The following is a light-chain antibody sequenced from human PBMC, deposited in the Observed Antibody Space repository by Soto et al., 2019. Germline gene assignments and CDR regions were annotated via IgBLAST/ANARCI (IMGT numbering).Light chain of an antibody. J-gene: IGKJ2*01. CDR3: QQYVNLPYT. V-gene: IGKV1-33*01. Sequence: DIQMTQSTTSLAASVGDRVTITCQASQDRMNYLNWYQQKPGEAPKLLIYDKTTLEEGGPTRFSGGGSGTDFTFTINGLQPADAAIYFCQQYVNLPYTFGQGTKLEFK. CDR1: QDRMNY. CDR2: DKT.